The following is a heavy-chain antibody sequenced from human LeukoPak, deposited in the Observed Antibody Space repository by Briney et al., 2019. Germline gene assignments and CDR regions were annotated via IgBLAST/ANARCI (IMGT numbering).Heavy chain of an antibody. Sequence: GGSLRLSCAASGFTFSHHGMHWVRQAPGKGLEWVAFIRNDGSNHYYADSVKGRFTISRDNSKNTLYLQMGSLRPEDMAVYFCARGDVSGYYGLDFWGQGTLVIVSS. J-gene: IGHJ4*02. V-gene: IGHV3-30*02. CDR2: IRNDGSNH. CDR3: ARGDVSGYYGLDF. D-gene: IGHD3-22*01. CDR1: GFTFSHHG.